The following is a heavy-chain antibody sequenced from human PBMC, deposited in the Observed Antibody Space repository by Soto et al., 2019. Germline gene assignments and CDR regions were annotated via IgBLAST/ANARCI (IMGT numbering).Heavy chain of an antibody. CDR2: INSDGSIP. CDR1: GFTFFNYW. D-gene: IGHD2-21*02. J-gene: IGHJ4*02. Sequence: EVQLVESGGGLVQPGGSLRLSCAASGFTFFNYWMHWVRQAPGKGLVWVSRINSDGSIPNYADSVKGRFTVSRDNAKNTVYLQMNSIRVEDSAVYYCARGAFHDYYHDSWGKGALVTVSS. V-gene: IGHV3-74*01. CDR3: ARGAFHDYYHDS.